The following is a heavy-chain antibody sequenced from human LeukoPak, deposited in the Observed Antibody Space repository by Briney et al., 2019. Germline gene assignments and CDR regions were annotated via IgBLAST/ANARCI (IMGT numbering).Heavy chain of an antibody. Sequence: GGSLRLSCAASGFTFSNAWMNWVRQAPGKGLEWVSYISSSSSTIYYADSVKGRFTISRDNAKNSLYLQMNSLRAEDTAVYYCARLGNFGWSQFDYWGQGTLVTVSS. V-gene: IGHV3-48*04. D-gene: IGHD3-9*01. CDR1: GFTFSNAW. CDR2: ISSSSSTI. J-gene: IGHJ4*02. CDR3: ARLGNFGWSQFDY.